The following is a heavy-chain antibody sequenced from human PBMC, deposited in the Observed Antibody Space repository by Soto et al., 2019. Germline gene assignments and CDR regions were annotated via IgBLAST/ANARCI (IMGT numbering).Heavy chain of an antibody. CDR2: IKGKVSGGTT. V-gene: IGHV3-49*03. D-gene: IGHD2-15*01. Sequence: EVQLVESGGGLVQLGRSLRLSCTASGFTFGDYDMSWFRQAPGKGLEWVGFIKGKVSGGTTEYAASVKGRFTISRDDSKSIAYLQMNSLKTDDTAVYYCTRHFSGSGGWGQGTLVTVSS. CDR3: TRHFSGSGG. CDR1: GFTFGDYD. J-gene: IGHJ4*02.